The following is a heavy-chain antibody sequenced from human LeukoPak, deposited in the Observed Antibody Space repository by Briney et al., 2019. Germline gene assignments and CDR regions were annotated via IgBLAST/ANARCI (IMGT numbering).Heavy chain of an antibody. Sequence: PSETLSLTCTVSGGSISSYYWSWIRQPPGKGLEWIGYIYYSGSTNYNPSLKSRVTISVDTSKNQFSLKLSSVTAADTAVYYCARGVYGSGSYLSDPWGQGTLVTVSS. V-gene: IGHV4-59*01. D-gene: IGHD3-10*01. CDR2: IYYSGST. CDR1: GGSISSYY. CDR3: ARGVYGSGSYLSDP. J-gene: IGHJ5*02.